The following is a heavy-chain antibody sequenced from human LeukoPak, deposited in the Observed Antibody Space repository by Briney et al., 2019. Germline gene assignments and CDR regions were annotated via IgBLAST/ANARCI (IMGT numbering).Heavy chain of an antibody. Sequence: TSETLSLTCTVPGGSISIYYWSWIRQPPGKGLEWIVYTTYSACTNYSPSLKTRATISVVTSKTHFSLKLRSVTAADTAVYYCARARAMRHNWFAPWGQGTLVTVSS. CDR2: TTYSACT. CDR3: ARARAMRHNWFAP. J-gene: IGHJ5*02. V-gene: IGHV4-59*01. CDR1: GGSISIYY.